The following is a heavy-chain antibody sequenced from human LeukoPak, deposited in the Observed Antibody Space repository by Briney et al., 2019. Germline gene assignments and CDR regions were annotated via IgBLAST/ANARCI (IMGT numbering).Heavy chain of an antibody. CDR1: GFTFSSYA. CDR2: IIGSGGST. J-gene: IGHJ4*02. Sequence: GGSLRLSCAASGFTFSSYAMSWVRQAPGKGLEWVSAIIGSGGSTYYADSVKGRFTISRDNSKNTLYLQMNSLRAEDTAVYYCAKDGSGYGSGSYGEFDYWGQGTLVTVSS. V-gene: IGHV3-23*01. D-gene: IGHD3-10*01. CDR3: AKDGSGYGSGSYGEFDY.